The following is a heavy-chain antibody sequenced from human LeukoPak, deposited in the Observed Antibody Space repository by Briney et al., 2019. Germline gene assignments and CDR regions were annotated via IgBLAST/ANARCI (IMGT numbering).Heavy chain of an antibody. Sequence: GGSLRLSCTASGFTFTNAWMTWVRQAPGKGLEWVGRFKSNTDGGTTDYAAPVKGRFTISRDDSKHTLYLQMNSLKTEDTAVYYCATAGAAGKRYYYYYGMDVSGQGTTVTVSS. J-gene: IGHJ6*02. CDR3: ATAGAAGKRYYYYYGMDV. CDR1: GFTFTNAW. D-gene: IGHD6-13*01. CDR2: FKSNTDGGTT. V-gene: IGHV3-15*01.